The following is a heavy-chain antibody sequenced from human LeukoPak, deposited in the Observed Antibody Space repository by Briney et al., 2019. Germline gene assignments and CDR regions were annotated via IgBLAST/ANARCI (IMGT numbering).Heavy chain of an antibody. J-gene: IGHJ4*02. D-gene: IGHD6-6*01. V-gene: IGHV3-23*01. CDR3: AKDPSYSSSSDYFDY. CDR1: GFTFSSYG. CDR2: ISGSGGST. Sequence: PGGSLRLSCAASGFTFSSYGMSWVRQAPGKGLEWVSAISGSGGSTNYADSVKGRFTISGDNSKNTLYLQMNSLRAEDTAVYYCAKDPSYSSSSDYFDYWGQGTLVTVSS.